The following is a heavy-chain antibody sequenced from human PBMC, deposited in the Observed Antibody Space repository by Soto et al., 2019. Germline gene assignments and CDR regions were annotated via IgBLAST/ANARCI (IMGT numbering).Heavy chain of an antibody. D-gene: IGHD2-8*01. V-gene: IGHV3-21*01. CDR3: ARDYPIVLMVYATEGDAFDI. CDR2: ISSSSSYI. Sequence: EVQLVESGGGLVKPGGSLRLSCAASGFAFSSYSMNWVRQAPGKGLEWVSSISSSSSYIYYADSVKGRFTISRDNAKNSLYLQMNSLRAEDTAVYYCARDYPIVLMVYATEGDAFDIWGQGTMVTVSS. CDR1: GFAFSSYS. J-gene: IGHJ3*02.